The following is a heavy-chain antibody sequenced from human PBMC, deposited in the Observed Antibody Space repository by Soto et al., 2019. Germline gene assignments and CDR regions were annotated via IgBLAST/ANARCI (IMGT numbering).Heavy chain of an antibody. CDR2: INMDGSST. Sequence: EVQLVESGGGLVQPGGSLRLSCAASGFTFSNDWMHWVRQAAGKGLVWVSRINMDGSSTNYADSVKGRFTISRDNAKNTLYLQMNTLSAEDTAVYYCAGGPRGMYGNDHWGQGALVTVSS. CDR3: AGGPRGMYGNDH. D-gene: IGHD3-10*02. CDR1: GFTFSNDW. J-gene: IGHJ5*02. V-gene: IGHV3-74*01.